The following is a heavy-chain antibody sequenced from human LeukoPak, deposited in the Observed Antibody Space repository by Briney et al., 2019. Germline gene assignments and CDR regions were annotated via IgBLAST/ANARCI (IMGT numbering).Heavy chain of an antibody. CDR1: GGSISSYY. CDR2: IYYSGST. V-gene: IGHV4-59*01. CDR3: ASWVYGSGSYYRFDH. J-gene: IGHJ4*02. Sequence: PSQTLSLTCTVSGGSISSYYWSWIRQPPGKGLEWIGDIYYSGSTNYNPSLKSRVTISVDTSKNQFSLKLSSGTAADTAVYYCASWVYGSGSYYRFDHWGQGTLVTVSS. D-gene: IGHD3-10*01.